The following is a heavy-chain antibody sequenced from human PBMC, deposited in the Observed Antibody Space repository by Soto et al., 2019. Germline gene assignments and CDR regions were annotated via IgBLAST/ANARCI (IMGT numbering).Heavy chain of an antibody. CDR3: ARDIGSTMSFYY. CDR2: IWYDGSNK. J-gene: IGHJ4*02. D-gene: IGHD3-10*02. Sequence: QVQLVESGGGVVQPGRSLRLSCAASGFTFSSYGMHWVRQAPGKGLEWVAVIWYDGSNKYYADSVKGRFTISRDNSKNTLCLQMNSLRAEDTAVYYCARDIGSTMSFYYWGQGTLVTVSS. CDR1: GFTFSSYG. V-gene: IGHV3-33*01.